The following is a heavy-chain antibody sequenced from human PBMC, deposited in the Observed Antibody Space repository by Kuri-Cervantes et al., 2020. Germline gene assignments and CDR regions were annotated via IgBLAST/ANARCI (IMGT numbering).Heavy chain of an antibody. CDR2: NKPHSGGP. V-gene: IGHV1-2*02. D-gene: IGHD7-27*01. J-gene: IGHJ4*02. Sequence: ASVKVSCKASGYTFTGYYMHWVRQAPGQGLEWMGWNKPHSGGPKYAQKFQGRLAMTRDTSISTVYLEVSRLRSDDTAVYYCARGTAEFDFWGQGTLVTVSS. CDR3: ARGTAEFDF. CDR1: GYTFTGYY.